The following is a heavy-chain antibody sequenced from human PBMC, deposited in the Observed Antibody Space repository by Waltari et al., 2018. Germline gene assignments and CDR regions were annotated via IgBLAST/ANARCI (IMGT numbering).Heavy chain of an antibody. J-gene: IGHJ3*02. CDR2: FDPEDGET. CDR3: ATSGFITMIVVVTPGAFDI. CDR1: GYTLTELS. D-gene: IGHD3-22*01. V-gene: IGHV1-24*01. Sequence: QVQLVQSGAEVKKPGASVKVSCKVSGYTLTELSMHWVRQAPGKGLEWMGGFDPEDGETIYAQKFQGRVTMTEDTSTDTAYMELSSLRSEDTAVYYCATSGFITMIVVVTPGAFDIWGQGTMVTVSS.